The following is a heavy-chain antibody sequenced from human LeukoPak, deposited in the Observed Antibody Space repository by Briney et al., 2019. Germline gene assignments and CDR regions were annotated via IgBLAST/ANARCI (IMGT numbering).Heavy chain of an antibody. Sequence: PSETLSLTCTVSGGSISSYYWSWIRQPPGKGLEWIGYIYYRGSTNYNPSLKSRVTISVDTSKNQFSLKLSSVTAADTAVYYCARVSSGWSTDYYFDYWGQGTLVTVSS. V-gene: IGHV4-59*01. J-gene: IGHJ4*02. CDR3: ARVSSGWSTDYYFDY. CDR1: GGSISSYY. D-gene: IGHD6-19*01. CDR2: IYYRGST.